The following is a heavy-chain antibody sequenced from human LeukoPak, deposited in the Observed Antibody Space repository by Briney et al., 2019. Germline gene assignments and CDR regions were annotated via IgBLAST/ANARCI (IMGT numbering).Heavy chain of an antibody. D-gene: IGHD3-9*01. CDR2: ISSSGSTI. Sequence: GGSLRLSCAASGFTFSDYYMSWIRQAPGRGLEWVSYISSSGSTIYYADSVKGRFTISRDNAKNSLYLQMNSLRAEDTAVYYCARDKAISHTLNWFDPWGQGTLVTVSS. J-gene: IGHJ5*02. V-gene: IGHV3-11*01. CDR1: GFTFSDYY. CDR3: ARDKAISHTLNWFDP.